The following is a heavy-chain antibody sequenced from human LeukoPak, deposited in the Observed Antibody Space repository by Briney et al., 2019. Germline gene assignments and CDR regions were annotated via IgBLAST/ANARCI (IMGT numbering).Heavy chain of an antibody. Sequence: PGGSLRLSCAASGFTFSSYAMSWVRQAPGKGLEWVSAISGSGGSTYYADSVKGRFTISRDNSKNTLYLQMNSLRAEDTAVYYCAKVYRDIVVVPAASEYYFDYWGQGALVTVSS. CDR3: AKVYRDIVVVPAASEYYFDY. CDR1: GFTFSSYA. V-gene: IGHV3-23*01. D-gene: IGHD2-2*01. J-gene: IGHJ4*02. CDR2: ISGSGGST.